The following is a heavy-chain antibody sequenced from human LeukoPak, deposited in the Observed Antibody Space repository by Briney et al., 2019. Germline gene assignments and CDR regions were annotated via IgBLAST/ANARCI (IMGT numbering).Heavy chain of an antibody. V-gene: IGHV3-7*05. CDR3: AKALVGDGASAY. CDR1: GFTFSSYS. D-gene: IGHD4/OR15-4a*01. CDR2: IKQDGSEK. Sequence: PGGSLGLSCGVSGFTFSSYSMNWVRQAPGRGLELVANIKQDGSEKYYVDSVKGRFTISRDNAKNSLYLEMNSLRAEDTAVYYCAKALVGDGASAYWGRGTLVTVS. J-gene: IGHJ4*02.